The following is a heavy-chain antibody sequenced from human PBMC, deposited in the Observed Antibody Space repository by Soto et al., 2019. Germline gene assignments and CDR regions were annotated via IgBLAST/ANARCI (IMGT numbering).Heavy chain of an antibody. CDR2: IYPGDSDT. Sequence: PGESLKISCKGSGYSFTSYWIGWVRQMPGKGLEWMGIIYPGDSDTRYSPSFQGQVTISADKSISTAYLQWSSLKASDTAMYYCARHAGRLSNYYYYYMEVWGKGTTVTVSS. CDR1: GYSFTSYW. V-gene: IGHV5-51*01. J-gene: IGHJ6*03. D-gene: IGHD6-19*01. CDR3: ARHAGRLSNYYYYYMEV.